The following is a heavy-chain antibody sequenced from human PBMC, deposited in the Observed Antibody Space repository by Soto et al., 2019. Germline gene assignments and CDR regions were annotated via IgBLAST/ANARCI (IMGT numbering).Heavy chain of an antibody. CDR3: AAGTGRTDFDY. D-gene: IGHD2-2*01. CDR2: IISKTDGGAT. Sequence: EVQLVESGGGLVKPGGSLRLSCAASGFAFSNAWMSWVRQAPGKGLEWVGRIISKTDGGATDYSAPVKDRFIMSRDDSKNTLYMQMNSLKTGDTAVYYCAAGTGRTDFDYWGQGTLVTVSS. J-gene: IGHJ4*02. V-gene: IGHV3-15*01. CDR1: GFAFSNAW.